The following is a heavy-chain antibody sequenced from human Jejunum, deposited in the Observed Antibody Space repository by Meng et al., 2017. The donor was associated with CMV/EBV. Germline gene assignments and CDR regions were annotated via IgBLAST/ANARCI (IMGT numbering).Heavy chain of an antibody. J-gene: IGHJ4*02. V-gene: IGHV4-30-4*08. CDR1: GGSIISDEYP. CDR2: TYYNGNA. D-gene: IGHD3-10*01. Sequence: QMKLHRSGARLVKPSQTLPLTCAGVGGSIISDEYPWNSIRQSPGKCLEWIGYTYYNGNAYYNPSLQSRVSISVDTSKNAFSLNLNSVTAADTALYFCARGGIFRGIDYWGQGTLVTVSS. CDR3: ARGGIFRGIDY.